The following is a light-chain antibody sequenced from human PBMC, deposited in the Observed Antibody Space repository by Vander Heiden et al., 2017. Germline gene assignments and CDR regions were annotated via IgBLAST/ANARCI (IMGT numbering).Light chain of an antibody. CDR2: GAS. Sequence: EIGMTQPPATLSVSPGERATLSCRASQTVSSNLAWYQQKPGQAPRLLIFGASTRATGIPARFSGSGSGTEFTLTISSLQSEDFAVYYCQQYNSWPPITFGQGTRLEIK. V-gene: IGKV3-15*01. CDR3: QQYNSWPPIT. J-gene: IGKJ5*01. CDR1: QTVSSN.